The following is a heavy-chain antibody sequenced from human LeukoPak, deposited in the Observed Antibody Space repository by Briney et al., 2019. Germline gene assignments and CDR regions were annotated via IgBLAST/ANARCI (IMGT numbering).Heavy chain of an antibody. Sequence: ASVKVSCKASGYTFTGYYMHWVRQAPGQGLEWMGWINPNSGGTNYAQKFQGRVTMTRDTSISTAYMELSRLRSDDTAVYYCASLSAAGPLARYYYMDVWGKGTTVTVSS. J-gene: IGHJ6*03. V-gene: IGHV1-2*02. CDR2: INPNSGGT. CDR3: ASLSAAGPLARYYYMDV. CDR1: GYTFTGYY. D-gene: IGHD6-13*01.